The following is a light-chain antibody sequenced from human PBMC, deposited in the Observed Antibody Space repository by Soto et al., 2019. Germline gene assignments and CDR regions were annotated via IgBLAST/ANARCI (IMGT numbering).Light chain of an antibody. CDR3: IPYKSSNAPYVI. CDR1: RSDVGGYNY. CDR2: EVT. V-gene: IGLV2-14*01. Sequence: QSVLTQPASVSGSPGQSITISCTGTRSDVGGYNYVSWYQQHPGKAPKLIIYEVTDRPSGVSNRFSGSKSGNSASLPISWVQEEDEADYYCIPYKSSNAPYVIIGGGTKLTVL. J-gene: IGLJ2*01.